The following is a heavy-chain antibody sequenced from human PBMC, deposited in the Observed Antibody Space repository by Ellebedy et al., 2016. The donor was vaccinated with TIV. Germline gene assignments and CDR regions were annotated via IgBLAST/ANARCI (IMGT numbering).Heavy chain of an antibody. CDR1: GFTFSSYA. J-gene: IGHJ6*02. D-gene: IGHD2-15*01. Sequence: GGSLRLXXAASGFTFSSYAMSWVRQAPGKGLEWVSAISGSGGSTYYADSVKGRFTISRDNSKNTLYLQMNSLRAEDTAVYYCAKGDGMARYCSGGSCYSDYYYYGMDVWGQGTTVTVSS. V-gene: IGHV3-23*01. CDR3: AKGDGMARYCSGGSCYSDYYYYGMDV. CDR2: ISGSGGST.